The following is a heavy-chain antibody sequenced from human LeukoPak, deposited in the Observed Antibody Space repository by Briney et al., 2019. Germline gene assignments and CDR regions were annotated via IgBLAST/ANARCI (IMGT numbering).Heavy chain of an antibody. D-gene: IGHD3-3*01. CDR2: IYYTGIT. J-gene: IGHJ5*02. CDR3: AREVNDFWSGYFNWFDP. Sequence: SETLSLTCTVSGASITSSNYYWLWLRQPPGKGLEWIGSIYYTGITYYNLSLKSRVTISVDTSKYQCSLRLSSVTAADTAVYYCAREVNDFWSGYFNWFDPWGQGTLVTVSS. V-gene: IGHV4-39*07. CDR1: GASITSSNYY.